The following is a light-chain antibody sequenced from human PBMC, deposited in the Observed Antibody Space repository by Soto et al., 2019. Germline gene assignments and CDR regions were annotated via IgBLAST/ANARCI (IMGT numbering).Light chain of an antibody. CDR3: QQYGRSPRT. Sequence: ETVLTQSKGTLSLSPGERATLSCRASQSVNSNYLAWYQQKPGQAPRLLIYGASSRATGIPDRFSGSGSGTDFILTISRLEPDDFAVYYCQQYGRSPRTFGQGTKVDIK. J-gene: IGKJ1*01. V-gene: IGKV3-20*01. CDR2: GAS. CDR1: QSVNSNY.